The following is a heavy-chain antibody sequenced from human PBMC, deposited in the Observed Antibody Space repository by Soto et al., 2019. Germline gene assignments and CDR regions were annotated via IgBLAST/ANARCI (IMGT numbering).Heavy chain of an antibody. CDR1: GGSFIGYD. CDR3: ARQRTTVVTQAYFDH. Sequence: SSETQSLTCAVYGGSFIGYDWSWIRQPPGKGLEWIGEINHSGRTYYNPSFKSRVTISIDTSKNQFSLKLSSVTATDTAVYYCARQRTTVVTQAYFDHWGQGALVTVSS. V-gene: IGHV4-34*01. CDR2: INHSGRT. D-gene: IGHD2-21*02. J-gene: IGHJ4*02.